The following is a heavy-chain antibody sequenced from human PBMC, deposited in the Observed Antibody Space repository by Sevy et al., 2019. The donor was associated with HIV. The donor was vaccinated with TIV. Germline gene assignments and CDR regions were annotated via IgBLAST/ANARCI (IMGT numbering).Heavy chain of an antibody. J-gene: IGHJ6*02. CDR1: GFTFSTYW. CDR2: IKKDGSEK. V-gene: IGHV3-7*03. D-gene: IGHD2-2*01. Sequence: GGSLRLSCAASGFTFSTYWMSWVRQAPGKGLEWVANIKKDGSEKYYVDSVKGRFTISRDNAKNSLYLQMNGLRVEDTAVYYCARDCSSSNCLWGLDVWGQGTSVTVSS. CDR3: ARDCSSSNCLWGLDV.